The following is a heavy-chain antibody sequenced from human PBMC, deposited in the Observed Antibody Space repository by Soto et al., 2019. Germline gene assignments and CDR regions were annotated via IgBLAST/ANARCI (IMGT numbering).Heavy chain of an antibody. J-gene: IGHJ4*02. CDR1: GACFGRDDYY. V-gene: IGHV4-31*03. Sequence: TLSLTCTVSGACFGRDDYYWSWIRQQPGKGLEWIGYIYYSGNTNYNPSLKSRLTISVDTSKNQFSLQLRSVTAADTAVYYCARTWIGSPFDLWGQGSLVTVSS. CDR2: IYYSGNT. CDR3: ARTWIGSPFDL. D-gene: IGHD5-12*01.